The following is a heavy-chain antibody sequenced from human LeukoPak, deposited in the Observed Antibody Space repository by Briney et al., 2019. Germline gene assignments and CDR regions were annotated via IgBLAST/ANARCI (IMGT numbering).Heavy chain of an antibody. CDR3: ARLYDYVWGSYRYTGMDYFDY. Sequence: ASVKVSCKASGYTFTSYAICWELQAPGQGLEWMGWISAYNGNTNYAQKLQGRVTMTTDTSTSTAYMELRSLRSDDTAVYYCARLYDYVWGSYRYTGMDYFDYWGQGTLVTVSS. V-gene: IGHV1-18*01. J-gene: IGHJ4*02. D-gene: IGHD3-16*02. CDR2: ISAYNGNT. CDR1: GYTFTSYA.